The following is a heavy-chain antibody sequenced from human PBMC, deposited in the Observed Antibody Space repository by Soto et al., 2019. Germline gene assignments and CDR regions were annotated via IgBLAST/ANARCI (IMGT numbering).Heavy chain of an antibody. CDR2: ISWNSGSI. CDR3: AKASFGVVITPFDY. J-gene: IGHJ4*02. CDR1: GFTFDDYA. Sequence: GGSLRLSCAASGFTFDDYAIHWVRQAPGKGLEWVSGISWNSGSIGYADSVKGRFTISRDNAKNSLYLQMNSLRAEDTALYYCAKASFGVVITPFDYWGQGTLVTVSS. D-gene: IGHD3-3*01. V-gene: IGHV3-9*01.